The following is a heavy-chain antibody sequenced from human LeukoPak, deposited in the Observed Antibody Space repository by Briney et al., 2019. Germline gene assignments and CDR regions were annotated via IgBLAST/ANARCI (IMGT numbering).Heavy chain of an antibody. CDR1: GFTLSSYA. CDR3: PNPFDDYLWGSYRY. CDR2: ISSSARIT. V-gene: IGHV3-23*01. Sequence: GGSLRLSCAASGFTLSSYAMSWVRQPPGKGLEWVSSISSSARITYSADSLHGRFTLSSHNSKNTLYLQMHSLRAEDTAVYYCPNPFDDYLWGSYRYWGQGTLVTVSS. J-gene: IGHJ4*02. D-gene: IGHD3-16*02.